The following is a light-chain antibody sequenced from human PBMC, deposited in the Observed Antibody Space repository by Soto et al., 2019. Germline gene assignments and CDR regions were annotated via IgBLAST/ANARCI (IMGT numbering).Light chain of an antibody. CDR1: QSVRSDY. CDR3: QQYGSPPLYT. V-gene: IGKV3-20*01. Sequence: EIVLTQSPDTLSLSPGESATLSCRASQSVRSDYLAWYQQRPGQAPSLLIYGASSRATGIPDRFSGSASGTDFSLTISRLEPEDFAVYYCQQYGSPPLYTFGQGTRLEIK. J-gene: IGKJ2*01. CDR2: GAS.